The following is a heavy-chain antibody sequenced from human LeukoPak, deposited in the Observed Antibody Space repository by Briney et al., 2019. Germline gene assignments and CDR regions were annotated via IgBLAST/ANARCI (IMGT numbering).Heavy chain of an antibody. J-gene: IGHJ4*02. CDR3: ARQNSGYSYGTYYFDY. D-gene: IGHD5-18*01. CDR2: IYPGDSDT. CDR1: GYSFTSYW. Sequence: GESLKISCKGSGYSFTSYWIGWVRQMPGKGLEWMGIIYPGDSDTRYSPSFQGQVTISADKSISTAYLQWSSLKASDTAMYYCARQNSGYSYGTYYFDYWGQGTLVTVSS. V-gene: IGHV5-51*01.